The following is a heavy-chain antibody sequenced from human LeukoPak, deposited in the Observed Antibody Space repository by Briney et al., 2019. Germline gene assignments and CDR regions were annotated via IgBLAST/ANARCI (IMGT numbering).Heavy chain of an antibody. CDR2: IYYSGST. CDR1: GGSFSDHY. Sequence: PSETLSLTRAVYGGSFSDHYWNWIRQPPGKGLEWIGYIYYSGSTNYNPSLKSRVTISVDTSKNQFSLKLSSVTAADTAVYYCARQLVAAAGFDYWGQGTLVTVSS. CDR3: ARQLVAAAGFDY. V-gene: IGHV4-59*11. J-gene: IGHJ4*02. D-gene: IGHD6-13*01.